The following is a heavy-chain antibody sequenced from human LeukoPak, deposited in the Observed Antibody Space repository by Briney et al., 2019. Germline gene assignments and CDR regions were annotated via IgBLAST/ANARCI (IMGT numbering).Heavy chain of an antibody. D-gene: IGHD3-3*01. J-gene: IGHJ4*02. V-gene: IGHV3-21*01. CDR2: ISSSSSYI. CDR1: GFTFSSYS. CDR3: ARDLDFWSGYRHFDY. Sequence: GGSLRLSCAASGFTFSSYSMNWVRQAPGKGLEWVSSISSSSSYIYYADSVKDRFTISRDNAKNSLYLQMNSLRAEDTAVYYCARDLDFWSGYRHFDYWGQGTLVTVSS.